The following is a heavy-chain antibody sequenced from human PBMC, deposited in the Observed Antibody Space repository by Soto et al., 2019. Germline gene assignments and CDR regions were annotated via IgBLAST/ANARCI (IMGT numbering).Heavy chain of an antibody. Sequence: VGSLRLSCAASGFTFSSYGMHWVRQAPGKGLEWVAVISYDGSNKHYADSVKGRFTISRDNSKNTLYLQMNSLRAEDTAVYYCAKDHIVVVVAATIPPGYGMDVWGQGTTVTVS. CDR2: ISYDGSNK. CDR1: GFTFSSYG. V-gene: IGHV3-30*18. D-gene: IGHD2-15*01. J-gene: IGHJ6*02. CDR3: AKDHIVVVVAATIPPGYGMDV.